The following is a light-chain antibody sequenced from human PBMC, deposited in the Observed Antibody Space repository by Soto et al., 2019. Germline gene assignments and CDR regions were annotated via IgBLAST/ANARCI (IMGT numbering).Light chain of an antibody. CDR3: SSYTTSSTYV. CDR1: SSDVCGY. Sequence: QSALTQPASVSGSPGQSITISCTGTSSDVCGYVSWYQQQPGKAPKLMISDVSNRPSGVSNRFSGSKSGNTASLTISGLQTEDEPDYYCSSYTTSSTYVFGTGTKLTVL. V-gene: IGLV2-14*01. CDR2: DVS. J-gene: IGLJ1*01.